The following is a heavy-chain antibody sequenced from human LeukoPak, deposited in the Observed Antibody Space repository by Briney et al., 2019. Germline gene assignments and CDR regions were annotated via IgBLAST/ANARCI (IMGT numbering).Heavy chain of an antibody. J-gene: IGHJ4*02. CDR3: ARAKWELRVLLGY. CDR1: GFTFSSYA. Sequence: GGSLRLSCAASGFTFSSYAMSWVREAPGKGVEWVSAISGSGGSTYYADSVKGRFTISRDNSKNTLYLQMNSLRAEDTAVYYCARAKWELRVLLGYWGQGTLVTVSS. V-gene: IGHV3-23*01. D-gene: IGHD1-26*01. CDR2: ISGSGGST.